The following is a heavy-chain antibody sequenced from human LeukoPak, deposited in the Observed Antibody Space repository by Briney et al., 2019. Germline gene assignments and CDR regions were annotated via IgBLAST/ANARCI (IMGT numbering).Heavy chain of an antibody. CDR1: GYSISSGYY. D-gene: IGHD2-15*01. V-gene: IGHV4-38-2*01. CDR3: ARTRYCSGATCYPPELFDS. J-gene: IGHJ4*02. Sequence: PSETLSLTCAVSGYSISSGYYWGWLRQSPGKGLEWIGSIFHSGNTYYNPSLKSRVTISVDTSMNQFSLKVTSVTAADTAVYYCARTRYCSGATCYPPELFDSWGQGTLVTVS. CDR2: IFHSGNT.